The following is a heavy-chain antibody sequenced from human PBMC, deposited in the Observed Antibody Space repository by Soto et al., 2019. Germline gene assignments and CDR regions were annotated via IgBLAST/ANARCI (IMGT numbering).Heavy chain of an antibody. CDR2: IYPSGTI. CDR3: ATYTAFAKYYFDY. D-gene: IGHD3-16*01. V-gene: IGHV4-30-2*01. J-gene: IGHJ4*02. CDR1: GVSITTNGYS. Sequence: PSETLSLTCAVSGVSITTNGYSWSWIRQPPGKGLEWIGYIYPSGTIFYNPSLNSRVTISADTSNNQFSLKLTSVTAADTAVYFCATYTAFAKYYFDYWGRGTPVTVSS.